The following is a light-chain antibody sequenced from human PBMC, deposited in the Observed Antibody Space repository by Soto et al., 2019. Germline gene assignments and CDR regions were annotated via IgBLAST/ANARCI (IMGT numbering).Light chain of an antibody. CDR2: DAS. CDR1: QSVNTY. Sequence: EIVLTQSPANLSLSPGERATLSCRASQSVNTYLAWYQQKPGQHPRLLIYDASTRAPGIQARFSGSGSFTYFTLTISGLEPEDFVVYFCKQRSISITFGQGTRLAIK. J-gene: IGKJ5*01. V-gene: IGKV3-11*01. CDR3: KQRSISIT.